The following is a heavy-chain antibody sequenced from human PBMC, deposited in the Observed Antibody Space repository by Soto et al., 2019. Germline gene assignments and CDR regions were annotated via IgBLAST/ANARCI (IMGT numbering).Heavy chain of an antibody. J-gene: IGHJ6*02. V-gene: IGHV4-59*01. CDR2: IYYSGST. CDR1: GGSISSYY. Sequence: QVLLQESGPGLVKPSETLSLTCTVSGGSISSYYWSWIRQPPGKGLEWIGYIYYSGSTNYNPSLKSRVTISVDTSKNQFSLKLSSVTAADTAVYYCARDSTVAGYYYGMDVWGQGTTVTVSS. D-gene: IGHD6-19*01. CDR3: ARDSTVAGYYYGMDV.